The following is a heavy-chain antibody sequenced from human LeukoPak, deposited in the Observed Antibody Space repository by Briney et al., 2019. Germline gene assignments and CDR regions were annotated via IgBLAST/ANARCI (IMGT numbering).Heavy chain of an antibody. CDR1: GGSISSYY. Sequence: PETLSLTCTVSGGSISSYYWSWIRQPPGKGLEWIGYIYYSGSTNYNPSLKSRVTISVDTSKNQFSLKLSSVTAADTAVYYCARKRRVAGPAFDIWGQGTMVTVSS. CDR2: IYYSGST. J-gene: IGHJ3*02. CDR3: ARKRRVAGPAFDI. V-gene: IGHV4-59*12. D-gene: IGHD2-15*01.